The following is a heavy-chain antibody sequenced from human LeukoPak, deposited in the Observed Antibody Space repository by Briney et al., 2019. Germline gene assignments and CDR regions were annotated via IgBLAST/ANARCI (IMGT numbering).Heavy chain of an antibody. CDR2: IFNSGTT. CDR3: ARASGPGIAADRFDY. CDR1: GGSINTNY. V-gene: IGHV4-59*01. D-gene: IGHD6-13*01. Sequence: PSETLSLTCTVSGGSINTNYWSWIRQPPGKELEWIGYIFNSGTTTYNPSLKSRVSISVDTSKNQFSLKLSSVTAADTAVYYCARASGPGIAADRFDYWGQGTLVTVSS. J-gene: IGHJ4*02.